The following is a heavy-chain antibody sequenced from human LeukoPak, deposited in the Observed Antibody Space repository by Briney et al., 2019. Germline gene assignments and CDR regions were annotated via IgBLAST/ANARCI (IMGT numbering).Heavy chain of an antibody. V-gene: IGHV3-21*05. D-gene: IGHD6-19*01. CDR3: ARDGRGAVAGFDY. J-gene: IGHJ4*02. CDR2: ISTSSSII. Sequence: GGSLRLSCAASGFTFSDYSMNWVRQAPGKGLEWVSYISTSSSIIYYADSVKGRFTISRDNAKNSLYLQMSSLRAEDMAVYYCARDGRGAVAGFDYWGQGTLVTVSS. CDR1: GFTFSDYS.